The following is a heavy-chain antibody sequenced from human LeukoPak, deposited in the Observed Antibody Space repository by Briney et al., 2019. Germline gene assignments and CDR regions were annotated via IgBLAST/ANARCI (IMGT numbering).Heavy chain of an antibody. CDR3: TTRLRNHFDY. J-gene: IGHJ4*02. CDR1: GFIFSSFT. V-gene: IGHV3-23*01. D-gene: IGHD5-12*01. CDR2: ISDGSRDT. Sequence: GGSLRLSCAASGFIFSSFTMNWVRQAPGKGLEWVSTISDGSRDTHYAGSVKGRFTISRDDSQNIVYLQMDSLTAEDTALYYCTTRLRNHFDYWGQGTQVTVSS.